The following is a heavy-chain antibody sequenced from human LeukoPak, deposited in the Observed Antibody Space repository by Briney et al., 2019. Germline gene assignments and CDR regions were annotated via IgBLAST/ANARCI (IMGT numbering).Heavy chain of an antibody. D-gene: IGHD6-13*01. CDR3: AKVSATAVYFDY. CDR1: GFTFSNFW. Sequence: GGSLRLSCAASGFTFSNFWMGWARQGPEKGLQWVASINRDGSEKHPVDSVKGRFTISRDNAKNSVFLEMSSLRVEDTAVYYCAKVSATAVYFDYWGQGTLVTVSS. CDR2: INRDGSEK. J-gene: IGHJ4*02. V-gene: IGHV3-7*03.